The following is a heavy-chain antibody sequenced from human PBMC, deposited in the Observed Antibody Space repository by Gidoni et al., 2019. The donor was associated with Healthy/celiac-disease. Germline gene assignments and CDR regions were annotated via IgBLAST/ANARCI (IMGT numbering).Heavy chain of an antibody. Sequence: QLQLQESGSGLVKPSQTLSLTCAVSGGSISSGGYSWSWIRQPPGKGLEWIGYIYHSGSTYYNPSLKSRVTISVDRSKNQFSLKLSSVTAADTAVYYCARGGAGVVPAAMGPYDAFDIWGQGTMVTVSS. CDR1: GGSISSGGYS. V-gene: IGHV4-30-2*01. CDR2: IYHSGST. J-gene: IGHJ3*02. D-gene: IGHD2-2*01. CDR3: ARGGAGVVPAAMGPYDAFDI.